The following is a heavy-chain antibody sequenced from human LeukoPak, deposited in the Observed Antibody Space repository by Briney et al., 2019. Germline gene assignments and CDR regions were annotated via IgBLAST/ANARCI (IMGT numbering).Heavy chain of an antibody. Sequence: ASVKVSCKASGYTFTGYYIHWVRQAPGQGLEWMGRINPNSGGTNYAQKFQGRVTMTRDTSISTAYMELSTLRSDDTAVYYCARNSGSYSGGAFDIWGQGTMVTVS. CDR3: ARNSGSYSGGAFDI. CDR2: INPNSGGT. J-gene: IGHJ3*02. CDR1: GYTFTGYY. D-gene: IGHD1-26*01. V-gene: IGHV1-2*06.